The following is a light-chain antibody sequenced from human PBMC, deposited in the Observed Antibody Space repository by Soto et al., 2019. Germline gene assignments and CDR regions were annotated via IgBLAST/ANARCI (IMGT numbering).Light chain of an antibody. J-gene: IGKJ5*01. CDR1: QSVTSSY. V-gene: IGKV3-20*01. CDR3: QQYGALPR. Sequence: DIVLTQSPGTLSLSPGERATLSCRDSQSVTSSYLAWYQHKPGQAPRLLIYGASSRATGIPDRFSGSGSGTDCTLTISRLEPEDFAVYFCQQYGALPRFGQGTRLEIK. CDR2: GAS.